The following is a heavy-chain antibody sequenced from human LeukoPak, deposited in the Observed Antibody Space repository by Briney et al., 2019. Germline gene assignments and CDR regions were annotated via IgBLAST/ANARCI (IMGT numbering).Heavy chain of an antibody. Sequence: PGGSLRLSCVASGFTFSSYEMNWVRQAPGKGLEWLSYITSSDSTTHYADSVKGRFTISRDDAQNSLYLQMNSLRAEDTAVYYCARDREDIVVVPAATSNYYYYYYMDVWGKGTTVTISS. CDR1: GFTFSSYE. CDR3: ARDREDIVVVPAATSNYYYYYYMDV. V-gene: IGHV3-48*03. J-gene: IGHJ6*03. CDR2: ITSSDSTT. D-gene: IGHD2-2*01.